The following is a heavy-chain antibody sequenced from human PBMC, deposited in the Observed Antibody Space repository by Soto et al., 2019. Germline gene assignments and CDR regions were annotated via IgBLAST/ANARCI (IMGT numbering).Heavy chain of an antibody. J-gene: IGHJ5*02. CDR1: GFTVSSNY. CDR2: IYSGGST. CDR3: ARGLSSSSVWFDP. D-gene: IGHD6-6*01. V-gene: IGHV3-53*01. Sequence: GSLRLSCAASGFTVSSNYMSWVRQAPGKGLEWVSVIYSGGSTYYADSVKGRFTISRDNSKNTLYLQMNSLRAEDTAVYYCARGLSSSSVWFDPWGQGTLVTVSS.